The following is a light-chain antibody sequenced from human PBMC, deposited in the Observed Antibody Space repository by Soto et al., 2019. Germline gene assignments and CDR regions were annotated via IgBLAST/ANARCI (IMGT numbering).Light chain of an antibody. J-gene: IGKJ1*01. CDR3: LQDINYPWT. V-gene: IGKV1-6*01. CDR1: QGIGNA. Sequence: QMSQSPSSVSAAVGDNATIXXRASQGIGNALGWYQQKPGKPPKVXIYGASNLQSGVPPRFSGSGAGADFTLAISSLQPEDSATYYCLQDINYPWTCGQGTKVDIK. CDR2: GAS.